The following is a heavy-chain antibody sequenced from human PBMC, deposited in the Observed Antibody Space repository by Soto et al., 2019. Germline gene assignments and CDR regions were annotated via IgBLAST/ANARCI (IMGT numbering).Heavy chain of an antibody. D-gene: IGHD4-17*01. CDR3: ARSESDYGDYSY. CDR2: INPSGGST. V-gene: IGHV1-46*01. J-gene: IGHJ4*02. CDR1: GYTFTSYY. Sequence: VASVKVSCKASGYTFTSYYMHWVRQAPGQGLEWMGIINPSGGSTSYSQKFQGRVTMTRDTSTSTVYMELSSLRSEDTAVHYCARSESDYGDYSYWGQGTLVTVSS.